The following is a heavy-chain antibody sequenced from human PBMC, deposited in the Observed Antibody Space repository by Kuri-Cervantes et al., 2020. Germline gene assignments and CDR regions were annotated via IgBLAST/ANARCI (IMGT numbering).Heavy chain of an antibody. CDR3: ARVGIGLIRGRYYFDS. D-gene: IGHD3-10*01. Sequence: SETLSLTCSISSGSISTYYWSWIRQPPGKGLEWIGDIVNTGSTNYRPSLKSRVTISVDTSKNQFYLKLRSVTAADTAVYYCARVGIGLIRGRYYFDSWGQGTLVTVSS. V-gene: IGHV4-59*01. CDR2: IVNTGST. J-gene: IGHJ4*02. CDR1: SGSISTYY.